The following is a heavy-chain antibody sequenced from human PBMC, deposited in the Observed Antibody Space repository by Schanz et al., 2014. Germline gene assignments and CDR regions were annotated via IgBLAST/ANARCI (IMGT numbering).Heavy chain of an antibody. D-gene: IGHD6-13*01. CDR3: AKEEEDLAASGRYFDH. J-gene: IGHJ4*02. Sequence: QVQLVESGGGVVQPGRSLRLSCAASGITLSGYGLHWVRQAPGKGLEWVALISLDGRNTGYAPSVKGRFTISRDNSKNTASLQINNLMSEHTTGHYCAKEEEDLAASGRYFDHWGRGTLVTVSS. V-gene: IGHV3-30*18. CDR1: GITLSGYG. CDR2: ISLDGRNT.